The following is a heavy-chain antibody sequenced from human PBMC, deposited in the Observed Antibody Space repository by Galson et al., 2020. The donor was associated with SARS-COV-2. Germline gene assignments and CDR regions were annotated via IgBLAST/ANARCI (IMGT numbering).Heavy chain of an antibody. J-gene: IGHJ4*02. D-gene: IGHD1-26*01. CDR3: ARLILPVVGFDY. CDR2: IYYSGST. Sequence: SETLSLTCTVSGGSISSYYWSWIRQPPGKGLEWIGYIYYSGSTNYNPSLKSRVTISVDTSKNQFSLKLSSVTAADTAVYYCARLILPVVGFDYWGQGTLVTVSS. CDR1: GGSISSYY. V-gene: IGHV4-59*01.